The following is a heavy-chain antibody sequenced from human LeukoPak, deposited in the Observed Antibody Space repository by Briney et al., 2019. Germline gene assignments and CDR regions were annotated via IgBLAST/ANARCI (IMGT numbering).Heavy chain of an antibody. J-gene: IGHJ2*01. Sequence: GGSLRLSCAASGFTFSSYSMNWVRQAPGKGLEWVSSISSSSYIYYADSVKGRFTISRDNAKNSLYLQMNSLRAEDTAVYYCAKVSDRANWYFDLWGRGTLVTVSS. CDR1: GFTFSSYS. D-gene: IGHD3-22*01. CDR2: ISSSSYI. V-gene: IGHV3-21*01. CDR3: AKVSDRANWYFDL.